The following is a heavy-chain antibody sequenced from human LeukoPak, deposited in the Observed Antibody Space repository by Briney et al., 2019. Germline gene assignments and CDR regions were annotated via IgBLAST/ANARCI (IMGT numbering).Heavy chain of an antibody. CDR1: GYTFTSYG. J-gene: IGHJ6*02. CDR2: ISAYNGNT. V-gene: IGHV1-18*01. Sequence: ASVQVSCQASGYTFTSYGISWVRQAPGQGLEWMGCISAYNGNTNYAQKLQGRVTMTTDTYTSTAYMELRSLRSDDTAVYYCARDSPVNYYGSGSYSTTTMYYYYYGMDVWGQGTTVTVSS. D-gene: IGHD3-10*01. CDR3: ARDSPVNYYGSGSYSTTTMYYYYYGMDV.